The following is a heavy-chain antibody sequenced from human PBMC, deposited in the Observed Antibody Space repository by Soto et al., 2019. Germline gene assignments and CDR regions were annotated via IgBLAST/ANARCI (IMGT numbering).Heavy chain of an antibody. D-gene: IGHD5-18*01. J-gene: IGHJ4*02. V-gene: IGHV1-69*13. CDR1: GGTFSSYA. CDR3: ARDTSPDGGDTAMVDY. Sequence: ASVKVSCKASGGTFSSYAISWVRQAPGQGLEWMGGIIPIFGTVNYAQKFQGRVTITADESTSTAYMELSSLRSEETAVYYCARDTSPDGGDTAMVDYWGQGTLVTVSS. CDR2: IIPIFGTV.